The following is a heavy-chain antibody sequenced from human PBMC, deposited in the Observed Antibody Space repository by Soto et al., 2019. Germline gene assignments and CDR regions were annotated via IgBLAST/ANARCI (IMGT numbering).Heavy chain of an antibody. CDR2: INHVGGT. CDR3: VRIRYQLPSSVLWLDP. J-gene: IGHJ5*02. D-gene: IGHD3-16*01. Sequence: SETLSLTCAVYGGFLSESYWTWIRQPPGKGLEWIGEINHVGGTNYNPSLKSRVTMSVDTSQNQFSLRLISVTAADTAMYFCVRIRYQLPSSVLWLDPWGQGTPVTSPQ. CDR1: GGFLSESY. V-gene: IGHV4-34*01.